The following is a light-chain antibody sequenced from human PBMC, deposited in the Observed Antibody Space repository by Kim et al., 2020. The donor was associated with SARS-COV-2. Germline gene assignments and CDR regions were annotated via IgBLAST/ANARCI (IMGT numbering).Light chain of an antibody. J-gene: IGLJ3*02. Sequence: LPTSCTPSSGSIATNYLQWYQPRPGRAPPTVIYEDNPRPSGVPHLFSGSIASSSTSASPTISGLKTEDEADYYCPSYDSSTPWVFGGGTQLTVL. CDR3: PSYDSSTPWV. CDR2: EDN. V-gene: IGLV6-57*03. CDR1: SGSIATNY.